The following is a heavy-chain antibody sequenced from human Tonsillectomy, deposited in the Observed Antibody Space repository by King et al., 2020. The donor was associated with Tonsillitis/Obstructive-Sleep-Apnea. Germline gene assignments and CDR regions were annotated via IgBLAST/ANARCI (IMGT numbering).Heavy chain of an antibody. V-gene: IGHV3-33*01. J-gene: IGHJ4*02. CDR1: GFTFSSYG. CDR2: IWYDGSNK. CDR3: ARGLLLVDY. Sequence: VQLVESGGGVVQPGRSLRLSCAASGFTFSSYGMHWVRQAPGKGLEWVAVIWYDGSNKYYADSVKGRFTISRDNSKKTLYLQMNSLRAEDTAVYYCARGLLLVDYWGQGTLVTVSS.